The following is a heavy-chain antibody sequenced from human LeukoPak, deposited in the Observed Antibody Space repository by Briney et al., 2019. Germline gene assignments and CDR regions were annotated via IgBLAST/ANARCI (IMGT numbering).Heavy chain of an antibody. V-gene: IGHV3-23*01. J-gene: IGHJ5*02. Sequence: PGGSLRLSCAACGFTFSTYSMSWVRQASGKGLEWVSSISGSGGSTFYADSVKGRFTISRDNSKNTLHLHMNSLEPEDTAVYYCAKRGNCIGGICYHHFYPWGRGTLVTVSS. D-gene: IGHD2-15*01. CDR2: ISGSGGST. CDR3: AKRGNCIGGICYHHFYP. CDR1: GFTFSTYS.